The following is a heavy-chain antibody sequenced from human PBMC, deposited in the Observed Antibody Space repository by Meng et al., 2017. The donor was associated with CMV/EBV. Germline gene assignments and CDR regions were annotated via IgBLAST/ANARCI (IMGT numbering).Heavy chain of an antibody. CDR1: GGSITSGDYY. CDR2: IYYSGYT. CDR3: ATNGPYYDFWIGQDY. V-gene: IGHV4-30-4*08. D-gene: IGHD3-3*01. J-gene: IGHJ4*02. Sequence: LRLSCTVSGGSITSGDYYWSWIRQPPGKGLEWIGYIYYSGYTYYNPSLKSRVSISVDTSKNQFSLKLSSVTAADTAVYYCATNGPYYDFWIGQDYWGQGTLGT.